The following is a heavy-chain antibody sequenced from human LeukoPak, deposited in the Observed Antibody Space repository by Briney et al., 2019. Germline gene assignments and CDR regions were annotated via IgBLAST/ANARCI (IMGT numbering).Heavy chain of an antibody. D-gene: IGHD3-10*02. CDR3: AELGITMIGGV. V-gene: IGHV3-48*03. Sequence: PGGSLRLSCAASGFIFSIYEINWVRQAPGKGLEWVSYISSSGRTIYYADSVKGRFTISRDNAKSSLYLQMNSLRAEDTAVYYCAELGITMIGGVWGKGTTVTISS. J-gene: IGHJ6*04. CDR1: GFIFSIYE. CDR2: ISSSGRTI.